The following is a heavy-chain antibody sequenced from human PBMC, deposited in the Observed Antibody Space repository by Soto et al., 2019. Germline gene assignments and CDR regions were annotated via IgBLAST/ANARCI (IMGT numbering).Heavy chain of an antibody. CDR3: ARDPLERQLRRGVWFDP. V-gene: IGHV1-69*13. CDR1: GGTFSSYA. Sequence: GASVKVSCKASGGTFSSYAISGVRQAPGRGLEWMGGIIPIFGTANYAQKFQGRVTITADESTSTAYMELTSLRSEDTAVYYCARDPLERQLRRGVWFDPWGQGTLLTVSS. D-gene: IGHD6-13*01. CDR2: IIPIFGTA. J-gene: IGHJ5*02.